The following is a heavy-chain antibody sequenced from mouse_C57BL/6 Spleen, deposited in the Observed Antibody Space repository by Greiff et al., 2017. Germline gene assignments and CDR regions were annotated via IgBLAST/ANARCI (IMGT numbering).Heavy chain of an antibody. J-gene: IGHJ3*01. CDR3: ARHDGYLAY. Sequence: QVQLKQPGAELVRPGTSVKLSCKASGYTFTSYWMHWVKQRPGQGLEWIGVIDPSDSYTNYNQKFKGKATLTVDTSSSTAYMQLSSLTSEDSAVYYCARHDGYLAYWGQGTLVTVSA. D-gene: IGHD2-3*01. CDR2: IDPSDSYT. V-gene: IGHV1-59*01. CDR1: GYTFTSYW.